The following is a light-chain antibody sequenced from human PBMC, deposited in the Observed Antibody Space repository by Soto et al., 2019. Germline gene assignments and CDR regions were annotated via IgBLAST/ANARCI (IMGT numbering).Light chain of an antibody. CDR3: SSYTGSSTLDV. J-gene: IGLJ1*01. V-gene: IGLV2-14*01. Sequence: QSVLTQPASVSGSPGQSITISCTGSSSDVGGYNYVSWYQQHPGKAPKLMIYEVSNRPSGISNRFSGSKSGNTASLTLSGLQAEDEADYYCSSYTGSSTLDVFGTGTKVTVL. CDR2: EVS. CDR1: SSDVGGYNY.